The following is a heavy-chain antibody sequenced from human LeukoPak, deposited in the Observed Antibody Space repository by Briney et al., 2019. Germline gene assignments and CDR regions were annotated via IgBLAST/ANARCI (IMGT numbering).Heavy chain of an antibody. D-gene: IGHD3-3*01. J-gene: IGHJ4*02. Sequence: SVKVSCKASGGTFSSYAISWVRQAPGQGLEWMGGIIPIFGTANYAQKFQGRVTITTDESTSTAYMELSSLRSGDTAVYYCAKTLSYDFWSGDRAPPAYYFDYWGQGTLVTVSS. CDR3: AKTLSYDFWSGDRAPPAYYFDY. V-gene: IGHV1-69*05. CDR2: IIPIFGTA. CDR1: GGTFSSYA.